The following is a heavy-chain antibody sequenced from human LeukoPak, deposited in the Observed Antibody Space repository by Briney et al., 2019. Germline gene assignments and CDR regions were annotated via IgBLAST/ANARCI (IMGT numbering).Heavy chain of an antibody. CDR2: IIPIFGTA. CDR3: ARGPGMNRITIFGVTIKGANWFDP. CDR1: GGTFSSYA. V-gene: IGHV1-69*13. Sequence: SVKVSCKASGGTFSSYAISWVRQAPGQGLEWMGGIIPIFGTANYAQKFQGRVTITADESTSTAYMELSSLRSEDTAVYYCARGPGMNRITIFGVTIKGANWFDPWGQGTLVTVSS. J-gene: IGHJ5*02. D-gene: IGHD3-3*01.